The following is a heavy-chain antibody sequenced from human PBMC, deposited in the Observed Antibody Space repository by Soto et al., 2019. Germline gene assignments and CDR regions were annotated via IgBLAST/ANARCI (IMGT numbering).Heavy chain of an antibody. CDR2: IYYSGST. CDR1: GGSLSSYY. J-gene: IGHJ6*02. D-gene: IGHD2-2*01. CDR3: ARDQLLWGHDDYGMDV. V-gene: IGHV4-59*01. Sequence: SETLSPTCTVSGGSLSSYYWSWIRQPPGKGLEWIGYIYYSGSTNYNPSLKSRVTISVDTSKNQFALKLSSVTAADTAVYYCARDQLLWGHDDYGMDVWGQGTTVTVSS.